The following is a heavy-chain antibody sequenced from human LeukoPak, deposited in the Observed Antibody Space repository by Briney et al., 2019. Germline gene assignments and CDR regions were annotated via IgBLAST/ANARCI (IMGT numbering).Heavy chain of an antibody. J-gene: IGHJ4*02. CDR3: ARDSGARLQWGLDYFDS. Sequence: GGSLRLSCAASGFTFSSYGMHWVRQAPGKGLEWVAVIWYDGSNKYYADSVKGRFTISRDNSKNTLYLQMNSLRAEDTAVYYCARDSGARLQWGLDYFDSWGQGTLVTVSS. CDR2: IWYDGSNK. D-gene: IGHD5-24*01. V-gene: IGHV3-33*01. CDR1: GFTFSSYG.